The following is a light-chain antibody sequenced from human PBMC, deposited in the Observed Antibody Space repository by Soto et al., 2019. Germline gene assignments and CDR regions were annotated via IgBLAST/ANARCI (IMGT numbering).Light chain of an antibody. CDR3: QKYDTGPLT. J-gene: IGKJ4*01. V-gene: IGKV1-27*01. CDR2: GAS. CDR1: QGISNY. Sequence: DIQMTQSTSSLSASVGDRVTISCRASQGISNYLAWYQQKPGKVPMLLIYGASTLQSVVPSRFSGSRSGTDFTLTISSLQPEDVATYYCQKYDTGPLTFGGGTKVEIK.